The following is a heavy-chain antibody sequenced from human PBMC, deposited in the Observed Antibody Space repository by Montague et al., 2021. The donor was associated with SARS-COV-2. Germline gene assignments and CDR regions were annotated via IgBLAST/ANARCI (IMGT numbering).Heavy chain of an antibody. D-gene: IGHD3-3*01. Sequence: SETLSLTCSVSGFSISSGYYWGWIRQTPGEGLEWIGSRYQNGATYYSPSLKRPVTILLDTSKNQFSLSLTSVTAADTAVYYCARSGVGIFDFSYFDSWGQGSLVTVSS. CDR3: ARSGVGIFDFSYFDS. J-gene: IGHJ4*02. CDR2: RYQNGAT. CDR1: GFSISSGYY. V-gene: IGHV4-38-2*02.